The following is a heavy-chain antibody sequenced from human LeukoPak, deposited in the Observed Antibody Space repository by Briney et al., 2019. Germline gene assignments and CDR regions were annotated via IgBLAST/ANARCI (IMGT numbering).Heavy chain of an antibody. V-gene: IGHV3-30*04. CDR2: ISYDGSDK. CDR1: GFTFSSYA. J-gene: IGHJ4*02. Sequence: GGSLRLSCAASGFTFSSYAMYWVRQASGKGLEWVAVISYDGSDKFYADSVKGRFTISRDSSKNTLYLQMNSLRPEDTAMYYCARDSDDRVVVTVPHWGQGTLVIVSS. D-gene: IGHD2-21*02. CDR3: ARDSDDRVVVTVPH.